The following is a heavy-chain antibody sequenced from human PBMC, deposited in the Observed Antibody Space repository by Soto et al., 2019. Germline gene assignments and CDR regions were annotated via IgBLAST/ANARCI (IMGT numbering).Heavy chain of an antibody. CDR3: AKLVVIRSPADS. CDR1: GFTFSSCA. J-gene: IGHJ4*02. V-gene: IGHV3-23*01. Sequence: EVQLLESGGGSVQPGGSLRLSCAASGFTFSSCAMTWVRRAPGKGLEWVSTISDTGGATYYADSVKGRFSISRDSSKNTLYLQMNSLRAEDTAAYYCAKLVVIRSPADSWGQGTLVTVSS. D-gene: IGHD3-22*01. CDR2: ISDTGGAT.